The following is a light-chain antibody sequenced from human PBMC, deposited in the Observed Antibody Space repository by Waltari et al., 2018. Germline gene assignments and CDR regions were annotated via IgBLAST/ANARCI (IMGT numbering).Light chain of an antibody. CDR1: SGSVSTSYH. CDR3: VLYMGSGSWV. J-gene: IGLJ3*02. CDR2: STN. V-gene: IGLV8-61*01. Sequence: QTVVTQEPSFSVSPGGTVTLTCGSSSGSVSTSYHPSWYQPTPGQAPRTLIYSTNTRSSGVPDRFSGSILGNKAALTITGAQADDESDYYCVLYMGSGSWVFGGGTKLTVL.